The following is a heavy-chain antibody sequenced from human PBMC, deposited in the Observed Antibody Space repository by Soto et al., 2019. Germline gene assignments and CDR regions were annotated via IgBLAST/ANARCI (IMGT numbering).Heavy chain of an antibody. V-gene: IGHV3-30-3*01. CDR1: GFTFSSYA. Sequence: GGSLRLSCAASGFTFSSYAMHWVRQAPGKGLEWVAVISYDGSNKYYADSVKGRFTISRDNSKNTLYLQMNSLRAEDTAVYYCARAQITDTAMVTGYYYYGMDVWGQGTTVTVSS. J-gene: IGHJ6*02. D-gene: IGHD5-18*01. CDR2: ISYDGSNK. CDR3: ARAQITDTAMVTGYYYYGMDV.